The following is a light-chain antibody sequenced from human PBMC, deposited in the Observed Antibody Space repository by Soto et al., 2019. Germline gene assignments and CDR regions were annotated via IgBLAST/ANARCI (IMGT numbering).Light chain of an antibody. Sequence: DIQLTQSPSFLSASVGDRVTVTCRASQGISSYLAWYQQPPAKAPKLPIYGASTLQRGVSSRFSGSGSGTEFTLTISSLQPEDFATYYCLHLNTYPRPFGQGTKLEVK. V-gene: IGKV1-9*01. CDR3: LHLNTYPRP. CDR2: GAS. CDR1: QGISSY. J-gene: IGKJ2*01.